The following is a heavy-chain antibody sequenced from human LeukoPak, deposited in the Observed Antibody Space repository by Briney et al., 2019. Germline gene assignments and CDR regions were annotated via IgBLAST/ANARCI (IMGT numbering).Heavy chain of an antibody. CDR2: IYYSGST. V-gene: IGHV4-39*01. CDR3: ARPYLRGTVVNNWFDP. D-gene: IGHD4-23*01. Sequence: PSETLSLTCTVSGGSIRSSSFYWGWIRQPPGKGLEWIGSIYYSGSTYYNPSLKSRVTISVDTSKNQFSLKLSSVTAADTAVYYCARPYLRGTVVNNWFDPWGQGTLVTVSS. J-gene: IGHJ5*02. CDR1: GGSIRSSSFY.